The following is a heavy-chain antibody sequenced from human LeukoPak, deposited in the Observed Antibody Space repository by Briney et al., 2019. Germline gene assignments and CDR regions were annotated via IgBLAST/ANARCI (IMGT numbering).Heavy chain of an antibody. J-gene: IGHJ6*04. CDR2: ISSSGSTI. V-gene: IGHV3-48*03. D-gene: IGHD3-10*01. CDR1: GFTLSSYE. CDR3: ARDYGSGSYYHSYYYYGMDV. Sequence: PGGSLRLSCAASGFTLSSYEMNWVRQAPGKGLEWVSYISSSGSTIYYADSVKGRFTISRDNAKNSLYLQMNSLRAEDTAVYYCARDYGSGSYYHSYYYYGMDVWGKGTTVTVSS.